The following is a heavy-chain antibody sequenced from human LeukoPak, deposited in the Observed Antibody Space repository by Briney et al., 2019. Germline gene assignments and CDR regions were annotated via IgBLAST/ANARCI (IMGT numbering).Heavy chain of an antibody. J-gene: IGHJ4*02. CDR2: IHTSGNT. CDR1: GGSISSYY. CDR3: ARVTGRMDIVATVNSGSYYVVFDY. Sequence: SETLSLTCTVSGGSISSYYWSWIRQPAGKGLEWIGRIHTSGNTNSNPSLKSRVTMSVDTSKNQFSLKLSSVTAADTAVYYCARVTGRMDIVATVNSGSYYVVFDYWGQGTLVTVSS. V-gene: IGHV4-4*07. D-gene: IGHD1-26*01.